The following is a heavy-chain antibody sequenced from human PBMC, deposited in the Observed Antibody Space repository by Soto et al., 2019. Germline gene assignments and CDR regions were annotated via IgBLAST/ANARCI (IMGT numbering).Heavy chain of an antibody. V-gene: IGHV1-69*13. CDR1: GGTFSSYA. CDR3: ARFFGDTAMVYYYYGMDV. Sequence: SVKVSCKASGGTFSSYAISWVRQAPGQGLEWMGGIIPIFGTANYAQKFQGRVTITADESTSTAYMELSSLRSEDTAVYYCARFFGDTAMVYYYYGMDVWGQGTTVTVSS. D-gene: IGHD5-18*01. J-gene: IGHJ6*02. CDR2: IIPIFGTA.